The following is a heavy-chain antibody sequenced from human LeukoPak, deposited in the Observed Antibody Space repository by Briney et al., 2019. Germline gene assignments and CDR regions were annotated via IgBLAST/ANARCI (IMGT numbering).Heavy chain of an antibody. CDR3: ARLAYCGADCYLPDY. V-gene: IGHV4-59*01. J-gene: IGHJ4*02. CDR1: GGSISSYY. D-gene: IGHD2-21*02. CDR2: IYYSGST. Sequence: SETLSLTCTVSGGSISSYYWSWFRQPPGKGLEWIGHIYYSGSTNYNPSLKSRVTISVDTSKNQISLKLSSVTAAGTAVYYCARLAYCGADCYLPDYWGQGTLVTVSS.